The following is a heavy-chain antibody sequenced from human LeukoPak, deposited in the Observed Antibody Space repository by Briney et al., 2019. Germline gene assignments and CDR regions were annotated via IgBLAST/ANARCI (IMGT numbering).Heavy chain of an antibody. V-gene: IGHV1-2*02. J-gene: IGHJ4*02. CDR2: INPNSGGT. D-gene: IGHD1-26*01. CDR1: GYTFSNYG. Sequence: RASVKVSCKASGYTFSNYGISWVRQAPGQGLEWMGWINPNSGGTNYAQKFQGRVTMTRDTSISTAYMELSRLRSDDTAVYYCARDLSGSTEIDYWGQGTLVTVSS. CDR3: ARDLSGSTEIDY.